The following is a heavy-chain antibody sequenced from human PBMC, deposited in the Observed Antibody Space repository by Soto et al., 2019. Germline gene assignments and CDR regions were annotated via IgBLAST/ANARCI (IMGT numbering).Heavy chain of an antibody. Sequence: SETLSLTCTVSGYSITTGDYYWSWTRQPPGKGLEWLGYIHYSGTTYYNPSLKSRVSISIDTSKNQFSLNLASVTAADTAVYYCARWKQSQGYSPYNWFDPWGQGSLVTVSS. D-gene: IGHD2-21*01. J-gene: IGHJ5*02. CDR1: GYSITTGDYY. CDR2: IHYSGTT. V-gene: IGHV4-30-4*01. CDR3: ARWKQSQGYSPYNWFDP.